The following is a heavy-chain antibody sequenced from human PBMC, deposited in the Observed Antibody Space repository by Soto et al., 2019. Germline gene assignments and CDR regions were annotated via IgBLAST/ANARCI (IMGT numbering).Heavy chain of an antibody. CDR3: ARGQSVCSSTSCYFGYYYYYMDV. Sequence: SETLSLTCTVSGGSISSYYWSWIRQPPGKGLEWIGYIYYSGSTNYNPSLKSRVTISVDTSKNQFSLKLSSVTAADTAVYYCARGQSVCSSTSCYFGYYYYYMDVWGKGTTVTVSS. CDR2: IYYSGST. CDR1: GGSISSYY. V-gene: IGHV4-59*01. J-gene: IGHJ6*03. D-gene: IGHD2-2*01.